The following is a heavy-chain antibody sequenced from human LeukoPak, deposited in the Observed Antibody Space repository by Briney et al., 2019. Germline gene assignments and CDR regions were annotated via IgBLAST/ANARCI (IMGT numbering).Heavy chain of an antibody. CDR2: INPNSGGT. CDR1: GYTFTGYY. CDR3: ARVGSLSYYDSSGYYAN. Sequence: ASVKVSCKASGYTFTGYYMHWVRQAPGQGLEWMGWINPNSGGTNYAQKFQGRVTMTRDTSISTAYMELSRLRSDDTAVYYCARVGSLSYYDSSGYYANWGQGTLVTVPS. J-gene: IGHJ4*02. V-gene: IGHV1-2*02. D-gene: IGHD3-22*01.